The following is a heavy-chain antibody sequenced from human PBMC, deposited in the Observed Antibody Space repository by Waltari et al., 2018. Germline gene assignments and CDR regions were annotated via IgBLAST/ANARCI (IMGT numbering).Heavy chain of an antibody. V-gene: IGHV3-23*01. CDR3: AKEEGYYDSRGETYYYYGMDV. CDR2: ISGSGGST. D-gene: IGHD3-22*01. CDR1: GFTFSSYA. Sequence: EVQLLESGGGLVQPGGSLRLSCAASGFTFSSYAMSWVRQAPGKGLEWVSAISGSGGSTYYADSVKGRFTISRDNSKNTLYLQMNSLRVEDTAVYYCAKEEGYYDSRGETYYYYGMDVWGQGTTVTVSS. J-gene: IGHJ6*02.